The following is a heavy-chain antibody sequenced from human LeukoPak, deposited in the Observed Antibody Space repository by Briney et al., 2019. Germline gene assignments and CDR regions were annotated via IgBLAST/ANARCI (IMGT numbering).Heavy chain of an antibody. CDR3: ARQSYDILSGYFRRVYYYYYMDV. D-gene: IGHD3-9*01. J-gene: IGHJ6*03. CDR1: GYSISSGYY. V-gene: IGHV4-38-2*01. CDR2: IYHSGST. Sequence: PSETLSLTCAVSGYSISSGYYWGWIRQPPVKGLEWFGSIYHSGSTYYNPSLKSRVTISVDTSKNQFSLKLSSVTAADTAVYYCARQSYDILSGYFRRVYYYYYMDVWGKGTTVTVAS.